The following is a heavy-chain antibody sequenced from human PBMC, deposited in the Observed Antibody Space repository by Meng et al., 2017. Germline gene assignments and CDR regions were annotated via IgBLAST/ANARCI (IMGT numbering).Heavy chain of an antibody. CDR2: INPNSGGT. J-gene: IGHJ6*02. CDR3: AVSAQLEQPYYYYYYGMDV. V-gene: IGHV1-2*06. D-gene: IGHD1/OR15-1a*01. Sequence: ASVKVSCKASGYTFTGYYMHWVRQAPGQGREWMGRINPNSGGTNYAQKFQGRVTMTRDTSISTAYMELGRLRSDDTAVYYCAVSAQLEQPYYYYYYGMDVWGQGTTVTVSS. CDR1: GYTFTGYY.